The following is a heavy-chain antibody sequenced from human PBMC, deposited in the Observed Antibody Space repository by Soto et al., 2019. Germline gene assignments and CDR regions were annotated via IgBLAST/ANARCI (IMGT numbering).Heavy chain of an antibody. J-gene: IGHJ4*02. CDR2: LSYDGSHE. V-gene: IGHV3-30*18. CDR3: AKEMFPRTVLDSSSPWGDY. CDR1: GFTFDDFG. D-gene: IGHD3-22*01. Sequence: QVQLVESGGGVVQPGTSLKLSCAASGFTFDDFGFHWVRQAAGKGLEWVATLSYDGSHEYYADSVKGRFTISRDNSKITLYLQTNSLKTEDTAMYYCAKEMFPRTVLDSSSPWGDYWGQGTLVTVSS.